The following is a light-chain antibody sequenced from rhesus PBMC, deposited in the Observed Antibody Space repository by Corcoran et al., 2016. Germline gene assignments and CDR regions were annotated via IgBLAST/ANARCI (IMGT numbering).Light chain of an antibody. V-gene: IGKV1-22*01. CDR3: QQYSSRPFT. CDR1: QGISSW. CDR2: TAS. J-gene: IGKJ3*01. Sequence: DIQMTQSPSSLSASVGDTVTITCRASQGISSWLAWYQQQPGKAPKLLIYTASSLQRGVPSRFSGSGSGTDFTLTISSLQSEDFATYYCQQYSSRPFTLGPGTKLDIK.